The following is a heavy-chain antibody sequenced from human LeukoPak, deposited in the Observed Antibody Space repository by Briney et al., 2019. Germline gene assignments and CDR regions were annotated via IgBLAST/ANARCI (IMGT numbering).Heavy chain of an antibody. J-gene: IGHJ4*02. CDR3: VRDFNWAFDS. CDR2: IRGSGSDM. V-gene: IGHV3-48*01. D-gene: IGHD7-27*01. Sequence: GGSLRLSCAASGFTFSGFSLNWVRQAPGKGREWISNIRGSGSDMYYAASVKGRFTISRDSATNSLYLQMNNLKVDDTAVYFCVRDFNWAFDSWGQGTLVTVSS. CDR1: GFTFSGFS.